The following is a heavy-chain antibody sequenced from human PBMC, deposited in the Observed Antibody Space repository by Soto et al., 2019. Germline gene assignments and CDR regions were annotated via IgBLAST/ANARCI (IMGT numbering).Heavy chain of an antibody. V-gene: IGHV1-58*02. J-gene: IGHJ6*03. Sequence: GASVKVSCKASGFTFTSSAMQWVRQARGQRLEWIGWIVVGSGNTNYAQKFQERVTITRDMSTSTAYMELSSLRSEDTAVYYCAAYSPYYDILTGYYRGNYYYYMDVWGKGTTVTVSS. CDR3: AAYSPYYDILTGYYRGNYYYYMDV. CDR2: IVVGSGNT. D-gene: IGHD3-9*01. CDR1: GFTFTSSA.